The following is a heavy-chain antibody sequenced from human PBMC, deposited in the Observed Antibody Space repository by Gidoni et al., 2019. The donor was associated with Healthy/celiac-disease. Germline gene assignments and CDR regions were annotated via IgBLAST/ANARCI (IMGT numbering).Heavy chain of an antibody. Sequence: EVQLVESGGGLVQPGGSLRLSCAASGFTFSSYAMSWVRQAPGKGLEWVSAISGSGGSTYYADSVKGRFTISRDNSKNTLYLQMNSLRAEDTAVYYCAKDRRVVPAAIRPRGPFDYWGQGTLVTVSS. D-gene: IGHD2-2*01. CDR2: ISGSGGST. CDR1: GFTFSSYA. J-gene: IGHJ4*02. V-gene: IGHV3-23*04. CDR3: AKDRRVVPAAIRPRGPFDY.